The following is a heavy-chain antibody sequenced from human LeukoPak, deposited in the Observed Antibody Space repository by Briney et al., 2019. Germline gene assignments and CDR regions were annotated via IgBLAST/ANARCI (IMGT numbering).Heavy chain of an antibody. Sequence: EGSLRLSCAASGFTFSSYGMHWVRQAPGKGLEWVAVISYDGSNKYYADSVKGRFTISRDNSKNTLYLQMNSLRAEDTAVYYCAKDSTLWYSSSWNYWGQGTLVTVSS. V-gene: IGHV3-30*18. J-gene: IGHJ4*02. CDR3: AKDSTLWYSSSWNY. D-gene: IGHD6-13*01. CDR2: ISYDGSNK. CDR1: GFTFSSYG.